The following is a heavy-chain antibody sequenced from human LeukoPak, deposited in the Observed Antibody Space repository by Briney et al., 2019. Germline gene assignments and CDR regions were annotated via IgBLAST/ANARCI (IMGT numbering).Heavy chain of an antibody. CDR2: TYYRSKWYN. CDR3: ARGLGVVVPAARSRFDP. D-gene: IGHD2-2*01. CDR1: GDSVSSNSAA. J-gene: IGHJ5*02. Sequence: SQTLSLTCAISGDSVSSNSAAWNWIRQSPSRGLEWLGRTYYRSKWYNDYAVSVKSRITINPDTSKNQFSLQLNSVTPEDTAVYYCARGLGVVVPAARSRFDPWGQGTLVTVSS. V-gene: IGHV6-1*01.